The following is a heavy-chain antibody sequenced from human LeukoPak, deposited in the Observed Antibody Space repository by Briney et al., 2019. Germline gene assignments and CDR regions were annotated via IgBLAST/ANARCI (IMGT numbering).Heavy chain of an antibody. CDR3: ARDSGWWMFDY. Sequence: GAAVKVSCKASGYTFTSYYIHWVRQAPGQGLEWMGIINPSGGSTSYAQKFQGRVTMTRDTSTSTVYMELSSLRSEDTAVYYCARDSGWWMFDYWGQGTLVAPSS. CDR2: INPSGGST. V-gene: IGHV1-46*01. CDR1: GYTFTSYY. J-gene: IGHJ4*02. D-gene: IGHD6-19*01.